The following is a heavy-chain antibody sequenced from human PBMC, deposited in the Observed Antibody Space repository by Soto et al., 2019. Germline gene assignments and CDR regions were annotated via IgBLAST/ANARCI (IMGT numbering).Heavy chain of an antibody. CDR2: IYYSGST. V-gene: IGHV4-59*01. CDR1: GGSISSYY. J-gene: IGHJ4*02. D-gene: IGHD3-10*02. CDR3: AGGYYDRGHLDY. Sequence: PSETLSLTCTVSGGSISSYYWSWIRQPPGKGLEWIGYIYYSGSTNYNPSLKSRVTISVDTSKNQFSLKLSSVTAADTAVYYCAGGYYDRGHLDYCGQGTLVTVSS.